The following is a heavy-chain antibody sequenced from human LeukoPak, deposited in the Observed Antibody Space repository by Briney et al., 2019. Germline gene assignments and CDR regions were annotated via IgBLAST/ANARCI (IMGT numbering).Heavy chain of an antibody. Sequence: PSETLSLTRTVSGGSISHYYWTWIRQPAGKGLEWIGRIYADGRTNYNPSLKSRVTMSVDTSKNQFSLKLSSVTAADTAMYYCAREDGTGSYDYWGQGTLVTVSS. CDR1: GGSISHYY. V-gene: IGHV4-4*07. J-gene: IGHJ4*02. CDR3: AREDGTGSYDY. CDR2: IYADGRT. D-gene: IGHD1-26*01.